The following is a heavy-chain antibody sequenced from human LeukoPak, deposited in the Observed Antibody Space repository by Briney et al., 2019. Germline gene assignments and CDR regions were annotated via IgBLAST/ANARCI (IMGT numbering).Heavy chain of an antibody. CDR3: ASWLVRLYYFDY. Sequence: SETLSPTCTVSGGSISSSSYYWGWIRQPPGKGLEWIGSIYYSGSTYYNPSLKSRVTISVDTSKNQFSLKLSSVTAADTAVYYCASWLVRLYYFDYWGQGTLVTVSS. CDR2: IYYSGST. CDR1: GGSISSSSYY. V-gene: IGHV4-39*07. D-gene: IGHD6-19*01. J-gene: IGHJ4*02.